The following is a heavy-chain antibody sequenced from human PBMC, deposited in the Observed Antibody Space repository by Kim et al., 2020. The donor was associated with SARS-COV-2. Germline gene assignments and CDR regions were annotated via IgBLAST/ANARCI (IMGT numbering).Heavy chain of an antibody. J-gene: IGHJ6*02. V-gene: IGHV3-21*01. CDR2: ISSSSSYI. CDR3: ASPGGTTGTTRYYYGMDV. CDR1: GFTFSSYS. Sequence: GGSLRLSCAASGFTFSSYSMNWVRQAPEKGLEWVSSISSSSSYIYYADSVKGRFTISRDNAKNSLYLQMNSLRAEDTAVYYCASPGGTTGTTRYYYGMDVWGQGTTVTVSS. D-gene: IGHD1-1*01.